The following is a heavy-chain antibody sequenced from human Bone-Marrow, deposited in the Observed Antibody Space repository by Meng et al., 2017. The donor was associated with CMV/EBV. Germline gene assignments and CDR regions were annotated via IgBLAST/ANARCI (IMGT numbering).Heavy chain of an antibody. CDR2: ISYDDSNI. V-gene: IGHV3-30-3*01. J-gene: IGHJ5*02. CDR3: ARVDYDNSNYYHP. CDR1: GFTFSNHA. D-gene: IGHD3-22*01. Sequence: GGSLRLSCAASGFTFSNHAMHWVRQAPGKGLEWVALISYDDSNIYYADSVKGRFTISRDNAKNSLYLQMNSLTAEDTAVYYCARVDYDNSNYYHPWGQGTLVTVSS.